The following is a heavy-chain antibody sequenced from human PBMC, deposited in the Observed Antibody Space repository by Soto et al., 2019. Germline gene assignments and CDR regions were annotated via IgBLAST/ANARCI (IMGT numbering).Heavy chain of an antibody. D-gene: IGHD2-2*02. CDR3: ARAFRYCSSTSCYRGHFDY. CDR2: INAGNGNT. Sequence: QVQLVQSGAEVKKPGASVKVSCKASGYTFTSYAMHWVRQAPGQRLEWMGWINAGNGNTKYSQKFQGRVTITRDTAASTAYMELSSLRSDDTAVYYCARAFRYCSSTSCYRGHFDYWGQGTLVTVSS. J-gene: IGHJ4*02. V-gene: IGHV1-3*01. CDR1: GYTFTSYA.